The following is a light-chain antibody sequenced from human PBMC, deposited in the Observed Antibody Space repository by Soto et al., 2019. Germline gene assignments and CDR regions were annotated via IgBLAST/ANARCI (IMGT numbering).Light chain of an antibody. Sequence: IVVAPSPCTLSLSSGERATLSCRASQSVSSSYLAWYQQKPGQAATLLMIDASSRATGIPERFSGSGSGADVILIISRLQPEDVAVYYCQQYDSSTGTFGQGTKVDIK. CDR3: QQYDSSTGT. V-gene: IGKV3-20*01. J-gene: IGKJ1*01. CDR2: DAS. CDR1: QSVSSSY.